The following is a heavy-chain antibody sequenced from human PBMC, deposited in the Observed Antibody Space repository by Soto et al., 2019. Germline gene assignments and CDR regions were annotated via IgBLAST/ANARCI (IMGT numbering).Heavy chain of an antibody. CDR3: GTPLDS. J-gene: IGHJ4*02. CDR1: GYTFTKSD. V-gene: IGHV1-8*01. D-gene: IGHD6-19*01. Sequence: ASVKVSCQASGYTFTKSDINWVRQAPGQGLEWMGWMNPDSGHAAYAQKFQGRVTLYLQIDSLRAEDTAVYFCAKSSGRALAGTPLDSWGQGTPVTVSS. CDR2: MNPDSGHA.